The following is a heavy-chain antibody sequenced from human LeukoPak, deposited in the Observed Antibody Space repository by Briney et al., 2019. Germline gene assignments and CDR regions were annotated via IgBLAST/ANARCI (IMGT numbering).Heavy chain of an antibody. CDR3: ARDLTHRRNYDNSGYQIVPAF. V-gene: IGHV1-18*01. D-gene: IGHD3-22*01. Sequence: ASVKVSCKASGYTFTSYVMNWVRQARGQGLEWMGWISGYNGNTKYVQKFQGRVTMTTDTSTSTAYMELRSLRSDDTAVYYCARDLTHRRNYDNSGYQIVPAFWGQGTLVTVSS. CDR1: GYTFTSYV. J-gene: IGHJ4*02. CDR2: ISGYNGNT.